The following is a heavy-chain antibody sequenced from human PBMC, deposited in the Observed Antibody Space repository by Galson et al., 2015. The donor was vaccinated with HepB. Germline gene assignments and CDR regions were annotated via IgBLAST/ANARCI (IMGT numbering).Heavy chain of an antibody. D-gene: IGHD3-10*01. CDR2: INTNTGNP. CDR1: GYTFTSYA. J-gene: IGHJ5*02. CDR3: ARDHLWFGDNWFDP. V-gene: IGHV7-4-1*02. Sequence: SVKVSCKASGYTFTSYAMYWVRQAPGQGLEWMGWINTNTGNPTYAQGFTGRFVFSLDTSVSTAYLQISSLKAEDTAVYYCARDHLWFGDNWFDPWGQGTLVTVSS.